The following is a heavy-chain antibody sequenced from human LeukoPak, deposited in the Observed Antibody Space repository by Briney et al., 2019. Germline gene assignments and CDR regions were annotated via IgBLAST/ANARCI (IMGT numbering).Heavy chain of an antibody. CDR1: GYTFTSYG. CDR2: ISAYNGNT. Sequence: ASVKLSCRASGYTFTSYGISWVRQAPGQGLEWMGWISAYNGNTNYAQKLQGRVTMTTDTSTSTAYMELRSLRSDDTAVYYCARGPVDTAMVSDEFDYWGQGTLVTVSS. V-gene: IGHV1-18*01. D-gene: IGHD5-18*01. CDR3: ARGPVDTAMVSDEFDY. J-gene: IGHJ4*02.